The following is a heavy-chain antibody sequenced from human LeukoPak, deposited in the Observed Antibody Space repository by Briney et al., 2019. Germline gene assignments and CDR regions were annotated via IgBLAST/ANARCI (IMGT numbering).Heavy chain of an antibody. V-gene: IGHV4-34*01. CDR3: ARGRNVGYCSSNSRSFDY. CDR2: INHSGST. D-gene: IGHD2-2*01. CDR1: GGSFSGYY. J-gene: IGHJ4*02. Sequence: SETLSLTCAVHGGSFSGYYWSWIRQPPGKGLEWIGEINHSGSTNYNPSLKSRVTISGDTSNNQFSLKLTSVTAADTALYYCARGRNVGYCSSNSRSFDYWGQGTLVTVSS.